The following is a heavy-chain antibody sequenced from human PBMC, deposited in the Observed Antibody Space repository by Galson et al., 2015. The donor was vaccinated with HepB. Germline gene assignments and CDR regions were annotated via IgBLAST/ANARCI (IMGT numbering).Heavy chain of an antibody. CDR2: ISGYSGDT. Sequence: SVKVSCKASGYTFSSYGISWERQAPGQGPEWMVWISGYSGDTNYAQNFQGRGTMTTDTSTSTAYMELRSLRSDDTAVYYCATDSSGYYYFDYWGQGTLVIVSS. V-gene: IGHV1-18*01. CDR1: GYTFSSYG. J-gene: IGHJ4*02. CDR3: ATDSSGYYYFDY. D-gene: IGHD3-22*01.